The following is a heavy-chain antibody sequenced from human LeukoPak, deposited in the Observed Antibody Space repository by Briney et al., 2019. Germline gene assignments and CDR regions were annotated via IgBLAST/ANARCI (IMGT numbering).Heavy chain of an antibody. CDR3: ANIRGSGSSSPFDY. J-gene: IGHJ4*02. CDR1: GFTFSSYW. V-gene: IGHV3-74*01. Sequence: GALRLSCAASGFTFSSYWMHWVRQAPGKGLVWVSRINSDGSSTSYADSVKGRFTISRDNSKNTLYLQMNSLRAEDTAVYYCANIRGSGSSSPFDYWGQGTLVTVSS. D-gene: IGHD3-10*01. CDR2: INSDGSST.